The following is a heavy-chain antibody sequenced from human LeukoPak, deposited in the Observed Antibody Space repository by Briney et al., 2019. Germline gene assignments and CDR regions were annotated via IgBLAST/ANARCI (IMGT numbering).Heavy chain of an antibody. J-gene: IGHJ5*02. CDR3: TKTAPAAIYWFDP. V-gene: IGHV3-23*01. D-gene: IGHD2-2*02. CDR1: GFTYSSYA. Sequence: GGSLRLSCAASGFTYSSYAMTWVRQAPEKGLEWVSAISGSGGSTYYADSVKGRFTISRDNSKNTLYLQMNSLRAEDTAVYYCTKTAPAAIYWFDPWGQGTLVTVSS. CDR2: ISGSGGST.